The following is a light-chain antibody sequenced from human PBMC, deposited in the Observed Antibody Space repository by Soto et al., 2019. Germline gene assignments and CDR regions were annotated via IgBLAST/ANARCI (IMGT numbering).Light chain of an antibody. CDR2: EVT. CDR3: SSFTSSTTLV. V-gene: IGLV2-14*01. Sequence: QSALTQPASASGSPGQSITISCTGTSSDVGGYNYVSWYQQHPGKAPKLMIFEVTNRPSSVSNRFSGSKSGNTASLTISGLQAEDEADYYCSSFTSSTTLVFGGGTKLTVL. J-gene: IGLJ2*01. CDR1: SSDVGGYNY.